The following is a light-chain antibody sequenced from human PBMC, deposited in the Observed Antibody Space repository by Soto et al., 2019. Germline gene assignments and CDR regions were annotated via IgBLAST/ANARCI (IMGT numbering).Light chain of an antibody. J-gene: IGKJ4*01. Sequence: IQLTQSPTSLSASVGDRVTITCRASQGLSSYLAWYQQKPGKAPKLLIYAASTLQSGVPSRFSGSGSETDFTLTISSLQPEAFATYYCQQVNNYPLIFGGGTKVEI. CDR3: QQVNNYPLI. CDR2: AAS. CDR1: QGLSSY. V-gene: IGKV1-9*01.